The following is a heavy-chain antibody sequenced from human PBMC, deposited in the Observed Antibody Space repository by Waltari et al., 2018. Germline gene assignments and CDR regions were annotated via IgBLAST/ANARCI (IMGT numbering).Heavy chain of an antibody. CDR2: IYYSGST. CDR3: ARDGSGYERVDNWFDP. D-gene: IGHD5-12*01. J-gene: IGHJ5*02. Sequence: FHFQESAQGWLSPRRTRPPTSPSPVAPTVSYTGACIRKPPGKGLEWIGYIYYSGSTNYNPSLKSRVTISVDTSKNQFSLKLSSVTAADTAVYYCARDGSGYERVDNWFDPWGQGTLVTVSS. V-gene: IGHV4-59*01. CDR1: VAPTVSYT.